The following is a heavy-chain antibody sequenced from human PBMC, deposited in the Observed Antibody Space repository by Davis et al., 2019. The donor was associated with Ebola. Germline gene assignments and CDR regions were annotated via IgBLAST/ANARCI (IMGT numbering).Heavy chain of an antibody. V-gene: IGHV4-59*12. D-gene: IGHD2-2*01. CDR3: ARVYCSSTSCYSHNWFDP. CDR2: IYYSGST. J-gene: IGHJ5*02. CDR1: GGSISSYY. Sequence: SETLSLTCTVSGGSISSYYWSCIRHPPGKGLVWIGYIYYSGSTNYNPSLKSRVTISVDTSRNQFSLKLSSVTAADTAVYYCARVYCSSTSCYSHNWFDPWGQGTLVTVSS.